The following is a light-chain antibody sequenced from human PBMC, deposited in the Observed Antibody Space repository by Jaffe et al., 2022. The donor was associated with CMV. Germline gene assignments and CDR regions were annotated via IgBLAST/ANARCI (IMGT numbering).Light chain of an antibody. Sequence: QSVLTQPPSASGTRGQRVAISCSGSSSNTGSYPVNWYQQLPGTAPKLLIYSNNQRPSGVPDRFSGSRSGTSASLAISGLQSEDAADYYCATWDDSLNGPYVFGTGTKVTVL. CDR3: ATWDDSLNGPYV. V-gene: IGLV1-44*01. CDR1: SSNTGSYP. J-gene: IGLJ1*01. CDR2: SNN.